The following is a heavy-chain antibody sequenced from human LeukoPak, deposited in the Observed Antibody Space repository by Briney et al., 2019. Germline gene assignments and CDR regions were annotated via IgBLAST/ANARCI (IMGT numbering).Heavy chain of an antibody. CDR1: GFTFSSYG. V-gene: IGHV3-33*01. CDR3: ATGYSSGWFWGAFDY. Sequence: PGGSLRLSCAASGFTFSSYGMHWVRQAPGKGLEWVAVIWYDGSNKYYADSVKGRFTISRDNSKNTLYLKMNSLRAEDTAVYYCATGYSSGWFWGAFDYWGQGTLVTVSS. CDR2: IWYDGSNK. J-gene: IGHJ4*02. D-gene: IGHD6-19*01.